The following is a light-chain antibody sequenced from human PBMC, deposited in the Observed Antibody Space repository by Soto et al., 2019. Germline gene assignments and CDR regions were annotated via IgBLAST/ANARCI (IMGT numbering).Light chain of an antibody. CDR3: HQLNSYPPAWT. V-gene: IGKV1-9*01. CDR1: QGISSY. J-gene: IGKJ1*01. CDR2: AAS. Sequence: DIQLTQSPSFLSASVGDRVTITCRASQGISSYLAWYQQKPGKAPKLLIYAASTLQIGVPSRFSGSGSGTEFTLTISSLQPEDFATYYCHQLNSYPPAWTFGQGTKVEIK.